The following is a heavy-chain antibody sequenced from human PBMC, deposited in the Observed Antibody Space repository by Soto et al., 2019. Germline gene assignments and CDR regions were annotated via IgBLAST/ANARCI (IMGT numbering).Heavy chain of an antibody. CDR2: ISSSSSYI. CDR1: GFTFSSYS. Sequence: GGSLRLSCAASGFTFSSYSMNWVRQAPRKGLEWVSSISSSSSYIYYADSVKGRFTISRDNAKNSLYLQMNSLRAEDTAVYYCARDLVAATAIGSYYYYGMDVWGQGTTVTVSS. CDR3: ARDLVAATAIGSYYYYGMDV. D-gene: IGHD2-2*02. V-gene: IGHV3-21*01. J-gene: IGHJ6*02.